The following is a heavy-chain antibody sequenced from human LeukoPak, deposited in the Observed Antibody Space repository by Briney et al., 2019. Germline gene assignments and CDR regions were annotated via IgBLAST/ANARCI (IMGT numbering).Heavy chain of an antibody. D-gene: IGHD2-15*01. CDR3: GGFGYEAAIDL. Sequence: GRSLRLSCAASGFMFSTYWMTWVRQAPGKGLEFVANIKPDGSETYYVDSVKGRFTISRDNTKNLVFLQMKSLRGEDAAVYHCGGFGYEAAIDLWGQGTLVTVSS. CDR2: IKPDGSET. CDR1: GFMFSTYW. V-gene: IGHV3-7*01. J-gene: IGHJ4*02.